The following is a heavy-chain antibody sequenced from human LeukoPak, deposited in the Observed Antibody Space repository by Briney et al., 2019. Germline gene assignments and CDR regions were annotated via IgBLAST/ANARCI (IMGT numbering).Heavy chain of an antibody. J-gene: IGHJ4*02. V-gene: IGHV1-69*13. D-gene: IGHD6-19*01. CDR3: ARVGSLGLVQGFDY. CDR2: IIPIFGTA. Sequence: SVKVSCKASGGTFSSYAISWVRQAPGQGLEWMGGIIPIFGTANYAQKFQGRVTITADESTSTAYMELSSLRSEDTAVYYCARVGSLGLVQGFDYWAREPWSPSPQ. CDR1: GGTFSSYA.